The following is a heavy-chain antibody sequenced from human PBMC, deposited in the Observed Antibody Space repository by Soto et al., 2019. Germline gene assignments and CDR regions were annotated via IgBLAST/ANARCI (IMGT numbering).Heavy chain of an antibody. J-gene: IGHJ4*02. CDR2: INHSGST. V-gene: IGHV4-34*01. D-gene: IGHD3-3*01. CDR3: ARGRGTYDFWSGYYY. Sequence: SETLSLTCAVYGGSFSGYYWSWIRQPPGKGLEWIGEINHSGSTNYNPSLKSRVTISVDTSNNQFSLKLSSVTAADTAVYYCARGRGTYDFWSGYYYWGQGTLVTVSS. CDR1: GGSFSGYY.